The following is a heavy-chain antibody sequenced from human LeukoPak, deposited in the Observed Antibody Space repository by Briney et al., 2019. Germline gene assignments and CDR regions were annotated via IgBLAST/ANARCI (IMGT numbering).Heavy chain of an antibody. Sequence: PGGSLRLSCAASGFTFSNYGMHWVRQAPGKGLEWVAVIWYDGSKKYYADSVKGRFTVFRDNSKNTLYLQMNSLRAEDTAVYYWARERGDYSSGWYGLYYWGQGTLVTVSS. CDR2: IWYDGSKK. CDR3: ARERGDYSSGWYGLYY. CDR1: GFTFSNYG. V-gene: IGHV3-33*01. D-gene: IGHD6-19*01. J-gene: IGHJ4*02.